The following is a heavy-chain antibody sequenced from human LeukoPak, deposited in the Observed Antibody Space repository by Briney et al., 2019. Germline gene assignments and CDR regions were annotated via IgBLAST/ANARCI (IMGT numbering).Heavy chain of an antibody. J-gene: IGHJ4*02. D-gene: IGHD3-10*01. Sequence: GGSLRLSCAASGFTFSSYGMSWVRQAPGKGLEWVSAISGSGGSTYYADSVKGRFTISRDNPKNTLYLQMNSLRAEDTAVYYCAKAGWFGELSNFNYWGQGTLVTVSS. V-gene: IGHV3-23*01. CDR3: AKAGWFGELSNFNY. CDR1: GFTFSSYG. CDR2: ISGSGGST.